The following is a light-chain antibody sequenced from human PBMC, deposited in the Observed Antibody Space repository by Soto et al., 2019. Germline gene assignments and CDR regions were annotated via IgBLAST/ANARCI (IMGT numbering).Light chain of an antibody. J-gene: IGKJ1*01. CDR3: QQYGSSPTWT. CDR1: QSVSSSY. Sequence: EIVLTQSPGTLSLSPGERATLSCRGSQSVSSSYLAWYQQKPGQAPRLLIYGASSRATGIPDRFSGSGSGTDFTLAISGLEPEEFAVYYCQQYGSSPTWTFGQGTKVDIK. V-gene: IGKV3-20*01. CDR2: GAS.